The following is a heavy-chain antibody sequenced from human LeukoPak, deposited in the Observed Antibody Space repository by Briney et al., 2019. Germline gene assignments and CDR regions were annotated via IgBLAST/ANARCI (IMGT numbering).Heavy chain of an antibody. CDR3: ASQQQLVLLDWFDP. Sequence: SETLSLTCTVSGYSISRGYYWGWIRQPPGKGLEWIGSIYHSGSTDYNPSLKSRVTISVDTSKNQFSLKLRSVTAADTAVYYCASQQQLVLLDWFDPWGQGTLVTVSS. CDR2: IYHSGST. J-gene: IGHJ5*02. D-gene: IGHD6-13*01. CDR1: GYSISRGYY. V-gene: IGHV4-38-2*02.